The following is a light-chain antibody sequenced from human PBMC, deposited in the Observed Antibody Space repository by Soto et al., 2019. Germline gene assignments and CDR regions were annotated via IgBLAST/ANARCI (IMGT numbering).Light chain of an antibody. CDR2: GAY. CDR1: KDIGTY. Sequence: DIQMTQSPSSMAASVGDIFTITCRSSKDIGTYSAWFQQKPWKPPKSLVYGAYKWHSGVPSRFNGSGSETDFTLTITSLRYEDFANDYCQQYYSYPSITFGQGTRLEIK. J-gene: IGKJ5*01. V-gene: IGKV1-16*01. CDR3: QQYYSYPSIT.